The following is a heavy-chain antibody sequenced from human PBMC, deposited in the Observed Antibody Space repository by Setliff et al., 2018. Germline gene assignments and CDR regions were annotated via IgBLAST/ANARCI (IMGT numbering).Heavy chain of an antibody. D-gene: IGHD3-22*01. CDR2: IRNKDNSYTT. J-gene: IGHJ4*02. CDR3: TFYYDTSGYWRGRANY. CDR1: GFTFTSYA. V-gene: IGHV3-72*01. Sequence: GGSLRLSCAASGFTFTSYAMSWVRQAPGKGLEWVGRIRNKDNSYTTEYAASVKGRFTISRDDSKNTAYLQMNSLKIEDTAVYYCTFYYDTSGYWRGRANYWGQGTLVTVSS.